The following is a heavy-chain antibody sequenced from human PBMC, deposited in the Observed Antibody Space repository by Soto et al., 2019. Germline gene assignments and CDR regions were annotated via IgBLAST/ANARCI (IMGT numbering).Heavy chain of an antibody. CDR2: IFYSENT. Sequence: SETLSLTCTVSGDSVTSGSHYWSWIRQPPGKGLEYIGYIFYSENTSYHPSLKSRVTISRDTSKNQFSLKLTSVTAADTALYYCGKVLVGATGHTDSDSWGPGTLVTVSS. CDR3: GKVLVGATGHTDSDS. D-gene: IGHD2-15*01. V-gene: IGHV4-61*01. J-gene: IGHJ4*02. CDR1: GDSVTSGSHY.